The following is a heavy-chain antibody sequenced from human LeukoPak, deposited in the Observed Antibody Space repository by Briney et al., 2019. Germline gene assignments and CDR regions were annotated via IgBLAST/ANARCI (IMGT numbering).Heavy chain of an antibody. V-gene: IGHV3-11*05. Sequence: TGGSLRLSCAASGFTFSDYYMSWIRQAPEKGLEWVSYISSSSSYTNYADSVKGRFTISRDNAKNSLYLQMNSLRAEDTAVYYCARDPPRAYYYDSSGYSADAFDIWGQGTMVTVSS. J-gene: IGHJ3*02. CDR1: GFTFSDYY. CDR2: ISSSSSYT. D-gene: IGHD3-22*01. CDR3: ARDPPRAYYYDSSGYSADAFDI.